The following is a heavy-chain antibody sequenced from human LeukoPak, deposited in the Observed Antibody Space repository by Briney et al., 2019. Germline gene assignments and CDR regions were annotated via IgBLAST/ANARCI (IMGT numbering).Heavy chain of an antibody. J-gene: IGHJ3*02. V-gene: IGHV1-69*05. Sequence: SVKVSCKASGGTFTSYAISWVRQAPAQGLEWMGGIIPIFGTANYAQKFPGRVTITTDESTSTAYMELSSLRSEDTAVYYCASTYCSSTSCSHDAFDIWGQGTMVTVSS. D-gene: IGHD2-2*01. CDR1: GGTFTSYA. CDR3: ASTYCSSTSCSHDAFDI. CDR2: IIPIFGTA.